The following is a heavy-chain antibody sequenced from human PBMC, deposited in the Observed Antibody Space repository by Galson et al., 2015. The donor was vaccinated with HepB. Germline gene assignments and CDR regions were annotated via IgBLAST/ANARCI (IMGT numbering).Heavy chain of an antibody. J-gene: IGHJ4*02. Sequence: SLRLSCAASGFTFSSYAMSWVRQAPGKGLGLVSAISGSGGSTYYADSVKGRFTISRDNSKNTLYLQMNSLRAEDTAVYYCAKDLGAAAPYSDYWGQGSLVTVSS. CDR2: ISGSGGST. D-gene: IGHD6-13*01. CDR3: AKDLGAAAPYSDY. V-gene: IGHV3-23*01. CDR1: GFTFSSYA.